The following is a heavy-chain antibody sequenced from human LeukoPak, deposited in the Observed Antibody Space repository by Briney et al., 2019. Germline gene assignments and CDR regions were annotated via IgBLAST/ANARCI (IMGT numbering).Heavy chain of an antibody. CDR3: ARGVRIAAAGPYFDY. D-gene: IGHD6-13*01. V-gene: IGHV4-31*03. J-gene: IGHJ4*02. CDR2: IYYSGST. Sequence: PSETLSLTCTVSGGSISSGGYYWSWIRQHPGKGLEWIGYIYYSGSTYYNPSLKSRVTISVDTSKNQFSLKLSSVTAADTAVYYCARGVRIAAAGPYFDYWGQGTLVTVSS. CDR1: GGSISSGGYY.